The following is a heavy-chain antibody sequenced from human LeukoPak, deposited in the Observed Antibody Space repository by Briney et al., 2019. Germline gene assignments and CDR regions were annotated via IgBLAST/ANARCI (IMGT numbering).Heavy chain of an antibody. Sequence: GSLRLSCTASGFTFGDYAMSWVRQAPGKGLEWVGFIRSKAYGGTTEYAASVKGRFTISRDDSKSIAYLQMNSLKTEDTAVYYCTRPKEAYYYDSDDYWGQGTLVTVSS. D-gene: IGHD3-22*01. CDR1: GFTFGDYA. CDR3: TRPKEAYYYDSDDY. J-gene: IGHJ4*02. V-gene: IGHV3-49*04. CDR2: IRSKAYGGTT.